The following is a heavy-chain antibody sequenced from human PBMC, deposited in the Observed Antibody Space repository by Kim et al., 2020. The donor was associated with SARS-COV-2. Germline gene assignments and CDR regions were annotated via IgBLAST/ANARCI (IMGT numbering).Heavy chain of an antibody. CDR1: GGSISISDFY. CDR3: ARQESTVVSFFDL. Sequence: SETLSLTCVVSGGSISISDFYWVWIRQPPGQEPEWIGSVYYSGTTYYNPSLNSLAAISVDTSKNQFSLKLTSVTAADPAVYYCARQESTVVSFFDLWGRGTLVSVS. J-gene: IGHJ2*01. D-gene: IGHD4-17*01. V-gene: IGHV4-39*01. CDR2: VYYSGTT.